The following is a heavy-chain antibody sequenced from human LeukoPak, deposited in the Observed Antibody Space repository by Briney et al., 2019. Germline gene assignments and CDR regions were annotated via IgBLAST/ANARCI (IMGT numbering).Heavy chain of an antibody. CDR3: AKERQTGDYFTSDF. D-gene: IGHD4-17*01. J-gene: IGHJ4*02. Sequence: GGSLRLSCAASGFTFSSYAMNWVRQAPGKGLEWVSAINGRGDSTFYADSVKGQFTISRDNSKSTVYLQMNSLRADDTAVYYCAKERQTGDYFTSDFWGQGTLVTVSS. V-gene: IGHV3-23*01. CDR2: INGRGDST. CDR1: GFTFSSYA.